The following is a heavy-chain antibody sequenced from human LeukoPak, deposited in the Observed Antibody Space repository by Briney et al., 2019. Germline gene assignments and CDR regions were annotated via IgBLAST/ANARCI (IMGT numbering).Heavy chain of an antibody. J-gene: IGHJ4*02. CDR2: ISGSGGST. CDR1: GFTFSSYA. Sequence: GSLRLSCAASGFTFSSYAMSWVRQAPGKGLEWVSAISGSGGSTYYADSVKGRFTISRDNSKNTLYLQMNSLRAEDTAVYYCAKDRQDYDSGDYFDYWGQGTLVTVSS. D-gene: IGHD3-22*01. CDR3: AKDRQDYDSGDYFDY. V-gene: IGHV3-23*01.